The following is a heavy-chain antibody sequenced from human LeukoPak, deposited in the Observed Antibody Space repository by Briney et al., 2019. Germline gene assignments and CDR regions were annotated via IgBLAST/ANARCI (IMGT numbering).Heavy chain of an antibody. CDR3: ARVRDYGGIGEDY. V-gene: IGHV1-8*03. Sequence: ASVKVSCKASGYTFTSYDINWVRQATGQGLEWMGWMNPNSGNTGYAQKFQGRVTITRNTSISTAYMELRSLRSDDTAMYYCARVRDYGGIGEDYWGQGTLVTVSS. D-gene: IGHD3-16*01. CDR1: GYTFTSYD. CDR2: MNPNSGNT. J-gene: IGHJ4*02.